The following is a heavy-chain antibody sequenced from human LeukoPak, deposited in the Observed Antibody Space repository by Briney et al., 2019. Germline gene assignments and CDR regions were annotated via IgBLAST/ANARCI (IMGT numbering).Heavy chain of an antibody. CDR1: GFTFSSYS. D-gene: IGHD3-10*01. Sequence: GGSLRLSCAASGFTFSSYSMNWVRQAPGKGLEWLSYISSTSGTIYYADSVKGRFTISRDNAKNLLYLQMNSLRAEDTAVYYCAREYGNSWYDSWGQGTLVIVSS. CDR3: AREYGNSWYDS. V-gene: IGHV3-48*01. J-gene: IGHJ5*01. CDR2: ISSTSGTI.